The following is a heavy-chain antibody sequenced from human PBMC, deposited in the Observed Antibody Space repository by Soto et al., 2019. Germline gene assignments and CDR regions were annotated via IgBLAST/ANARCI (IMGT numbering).Heavy chain of an antibody. Sequence: SQTLSLTCAISGDSVSSNIAAWNWIRQSPSRGLEWLGRTYYRSKWYNDYAVSVKSRITINPDTSKNQFSLQLNSVTPEDTAVYYCARDQGYSYGDYYYYYYGMDVWGQGATVTVSS. CDR3: ARDQGYSYGDYYYYYYGMDV. CDR2: TYYRSKWYN. V-gene: IGHV6-1*01. J-gene: IGHJ6*02. D-gene: IGHD5-18*01. CDR1: GDSVSSNIAA.